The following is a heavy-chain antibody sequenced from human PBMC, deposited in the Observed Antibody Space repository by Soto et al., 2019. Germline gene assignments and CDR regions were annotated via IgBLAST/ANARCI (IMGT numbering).Heavy chain of an antibody. CDR2: VWSDGSNK. CDR1: GFTFTDHG. Sequence: QAQLVESGGGVVQPGRSLRLSCAASGFTFTDHGMHWVRQAPGEGLEWVAVVWSDGSNKYYADSVKDRFTVSRDNSKNMLFLQMDNLRVEGTAVYYCARDFAVRQPPTWFDPWGQGTLVTVSS. V-gene: IGHV3-33*01. CDR3: ARDFAVRQPPTWFDP. D-gene: IGHD1-1*01. J-gene: IGHJ5*02.